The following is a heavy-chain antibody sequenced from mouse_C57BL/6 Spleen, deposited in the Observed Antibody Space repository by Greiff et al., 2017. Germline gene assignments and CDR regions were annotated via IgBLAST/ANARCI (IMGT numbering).Heavy chain of an antibody. CDR2: IYPGSGNT. V-gene: IGHV1-76*01. Sequence: VQLQQSGAELVRPGASVKLSCKASGYTFTDYYINWVKQRPGQGLEWIARIYPGSGNTYYNEKFKGKATLTAEKSSSTAYMQLSSLTSEDSAVYFGARDTTVVAKGAMDYWGQGTSVTVSS. CDR1: GYTFTDYY. J-gene: IGHJ4*01. D-gene: IGHD1-1*01. CDR3: ARDTTVVAKGAMDY.